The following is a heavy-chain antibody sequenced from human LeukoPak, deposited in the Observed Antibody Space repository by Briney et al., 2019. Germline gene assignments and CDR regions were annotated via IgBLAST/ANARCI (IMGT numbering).Heavy chain of an antibody. CDR2: IYDSGTT. Sequence: GGFLRLSCATSGFTFSSNYMSWVRQAPGKGLEWVSVIYDSGTTYYADSVKGRFLIFRDTSKNTVDLQMNSLRVEDTAVYYCAGRRSSGWYAYWGQGTLVTVSS. V-gene: IGHV3-53*01. CDR3: AGRRSSGWYAY. CDR1: GFTFSSNY. D-gene: IGHD6-19*01. J-gene: IGHJ4*02.